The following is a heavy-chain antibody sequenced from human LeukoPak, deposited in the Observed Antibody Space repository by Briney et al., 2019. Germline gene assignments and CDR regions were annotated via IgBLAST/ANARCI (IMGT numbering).Heavy chain of an antibody. J-gene: IGHJ3*02. CDR1: GFTFSGSA. CDR2: IRSKANSYAT. D-gene: IGHD3-22*01. Sequence: GGPLRLSCAASGFTFSGSAMHWVRQASGKGLEWVGRIRSKANSYATAYAASVKGRFTISRDDSKNTAYLQMNSLKTEDTAVYYCTRHSHYDSSGPGAFDIWGQGTMVTVSS. V-gene: IGHV3-73*01. CDR3: TRHSHYDSSGPGAFDI.